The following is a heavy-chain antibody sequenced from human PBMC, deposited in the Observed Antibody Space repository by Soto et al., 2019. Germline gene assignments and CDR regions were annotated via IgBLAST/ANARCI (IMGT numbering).Heavy chain of an antibody. J-gene: IGHJ4*02. CDR1: GFTFSDFA. Sequence: EVQVLESGGGLVQPGGSLRLSCAATGFTFSDFAMSWVRQAPGKGLEWVSRIYGGGNGPHYADSVKGRVTISRDNSKNTLYRQMNSLRAEDTAVYYGAKREGMDPWAYSFDYWGQGTLVTVSS. CDR2: IYGGGNGP. CDR3: AKREGMDPWAYSFDY. V-gene: IGHV3-23*01. D-gene: IGHD1-26*01.